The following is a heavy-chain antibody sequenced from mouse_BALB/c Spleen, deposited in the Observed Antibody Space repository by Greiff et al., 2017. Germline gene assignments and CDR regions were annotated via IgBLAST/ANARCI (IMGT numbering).Heavy chain of an antibody. J-gene: IGHJ4*01. CDR1: GFNIKDTY. CDR2: IDPANGNT. CDR3: ARGVRRVSYAMDY. Sequence: VQLQQSGAELVKPGASVKLSCTASGFNIKDTYMHWVKQRPEQGLEWIGRIDPANGNTKYDPKFQGKATITADTSSNTAYLQLSSLTSEDTAVYYCARGVRRVSYAMDYWGQGTSVTVSS. D-gene: IGHD2-14*01. V-gene: IGHV14-3*02.